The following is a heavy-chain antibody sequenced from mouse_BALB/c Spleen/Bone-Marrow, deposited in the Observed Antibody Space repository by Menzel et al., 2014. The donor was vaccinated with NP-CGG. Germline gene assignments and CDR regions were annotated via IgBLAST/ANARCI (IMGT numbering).Heavy chain of an antibody. D-gene: IGHD4-1*01. Sequence: EVQLVESGGGLVQPGGSRKLSCAASGFTFSSFGMHWVRQAPERGLEWVAYISSGSSTINYADTVKGRFTISRDNPKNTLFLQMTSLRSEDTAMYYCARGGNWEDFDYWGQGTTLTVSS. V-gene: IGHV5-17*02. CDR3: ARGGNWEDFDY. J-gene: IGHJ2*01. CDR1: GFTFSSFG. CDR2: ISSGSSTI.